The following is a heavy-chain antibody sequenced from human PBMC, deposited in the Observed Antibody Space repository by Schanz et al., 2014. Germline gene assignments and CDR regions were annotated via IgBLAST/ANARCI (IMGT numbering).Heavy chain of an antibody. D-gene: IGHD6-19*01. CDR2: ITSGSAK. Sequence: QVQLVESGGGLVKPGGSLRLSCTASGFTFRDYQMTWIRQAPGKGLEWVSYITSGSAKFYADSVKGRFTISRDNAKNSLYLQMNSLRAEDTAVYYCARSYSSGWYPYYYGMDVWGQGTTVTVSS. V-gene: IGHV3-11*04. J-gene: IGHJ6*02. CDR3: ARSYSSGWYPYYYGMDV. CDR1: GFTFRDYQ.